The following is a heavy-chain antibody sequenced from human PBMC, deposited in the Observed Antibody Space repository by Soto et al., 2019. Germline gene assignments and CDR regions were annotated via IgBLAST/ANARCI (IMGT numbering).Heavy chain of an antibody. CDR3: ARENIDYYYLYV. V-gene: IGHV4-59*01. CDR1: GGSISSYY. CDR2: IYYSGSN. Sequence: SETLSLTCTVSGGSISSYYWSWIRQPPGKGLEWIGYIYYSGSNNYNPSLKSRVTISVDTSKDQFPLKLSSVTAADTAVYYCARENIDYYYLYVWGKGTTVTVSS. D-gene: IGHD3-16*02. J-gene: IGHJ6*03.